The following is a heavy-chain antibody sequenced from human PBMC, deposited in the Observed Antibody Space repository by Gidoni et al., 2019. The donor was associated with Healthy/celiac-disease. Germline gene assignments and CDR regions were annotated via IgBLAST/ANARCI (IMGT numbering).Heavy chain of an antibody. J-gene: IGHJ3*02. CDR3: ACPRATAGAFDI. CDR1: GFTFSSYS. D-gene: IGHD2-21*02. Sequence: EVQLVESGGGLVKPGGSMRLSGAASGFTFSSYSMNWVRQAPGKGLDWVSSISIIISYIYYADSVKGRFTISRDNAKNSLYLQMNSLRAEDTAVYYCACPRATAGAFDIWGQGTMVTVSS. V-gene: IGHV3-21*01. CDR2: ISIIISYI.